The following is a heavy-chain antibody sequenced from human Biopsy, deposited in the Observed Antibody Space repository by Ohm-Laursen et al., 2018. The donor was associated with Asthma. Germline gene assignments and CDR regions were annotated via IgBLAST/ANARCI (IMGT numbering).Heavy chain of an antibody. CDR2: ISYDGSTK. Sequence: SRSLSRAASGLSLTTYAIHWVRQAPGKGLEWVAVISYDGSTKYSADSVKGRFIVSRDISKNILSLQMNSLRPEDTAVHYCARDVVWFREVGGMDVWGQGTTVTVSS. V-gene: IGHV3-30*03. D-gene: IGHD3-10*01. J-gene: IGHJ6*02. CDR1: GLSLTTYA. CDR3: ARDVVWFREVGGMDV.